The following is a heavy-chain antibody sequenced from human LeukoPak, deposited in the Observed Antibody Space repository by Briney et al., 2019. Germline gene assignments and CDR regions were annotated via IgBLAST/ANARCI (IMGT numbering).Heavy chain of an antibody. Sequence: SQTLSLTCTVSGGSLSSGGYYWSWLRQHPGRGLEWIGYIYYSGSTYYNPSLKTPVTISVDTSKNQFSLKLSSVTAADTAVYYCARGDYDSSGYYFGSWALDYWGQGTLVTVSS. CDR3: ARGDYDSSGYYFGSWALDY. CDR2: IYYSGST. V-gene: IGHV4-31*01. J-gene: IGHJ4*02. CDR1: GGSLSSGGYY. D-gene: IGHD3-22*01.